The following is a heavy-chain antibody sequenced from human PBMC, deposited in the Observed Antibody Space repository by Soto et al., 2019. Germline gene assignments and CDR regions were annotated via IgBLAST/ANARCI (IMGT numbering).Heavy chain of an antibody. D-gene: IGHD5-12*01. CDR1: GGSISSSSYY. Sequence: SETLSLTCTVSGGSISSSSYYWGWIRQPPGKGLEWIGSIYYSGSTYYNPSLKSRVTISVDTSKNQISLKLSSVTAADTAVYYCAARGYSGYNYYYGMDVWGQGTTVTVSS. V-gene: IGHV4-39*01. CDR2: IYYSGST. J-gene: IGHJ6*02. CDR3: AARGYSGYNYYYGMDV.